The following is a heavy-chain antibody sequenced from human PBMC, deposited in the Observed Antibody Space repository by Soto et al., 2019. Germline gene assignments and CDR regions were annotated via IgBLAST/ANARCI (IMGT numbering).Heavy chain of an antibody. J-gene: IGHJ5*02. CDR2: ISSGSAFI. CDR1: TFSMYS. CDR3: TRDQGGSYVSWFDP. V-gene: IGHV3-21*01. D-gene: IGHD1-26*01. Sequence: EVQVVESGGGLVKPGGSLRLSCNFTFSMYSMTWVRQAPGKGLEWVASISSGSAFIKYADSVKGRFSISRDNAKNSVSRQMNSLRAEDTAMYYCTRDQGGSYVSWFDPWGRGTLVTVSS.